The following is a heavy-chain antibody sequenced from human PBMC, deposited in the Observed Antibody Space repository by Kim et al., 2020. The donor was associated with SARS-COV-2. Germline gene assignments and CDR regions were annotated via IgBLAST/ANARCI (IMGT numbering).Heavy chain of an antibody. D-gene: IGHD3-22*01. J-gene: IGHJ5*02. Sequence: ASVKVSCKASGYTFTSYDINWVRQATGQGLEWMGWMNPNSGNTGYAQKFQGRVTMTRNTSISTAYMELSSLRSEDTAVYYCARGVKTFTMIVVVKVSYNWFDPWGQGTLVTVSS. V-gene: IGHV1-8*01. CDR1: GYTFTSYD. CDR3: ARGVKTFTMIVVVKVSYNWFDP. CDR2: MNPNSGNT.